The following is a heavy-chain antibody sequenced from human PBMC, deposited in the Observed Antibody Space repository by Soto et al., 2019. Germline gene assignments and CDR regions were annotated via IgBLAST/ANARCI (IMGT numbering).Heavy chain of an antibody. D-gene: IGHD3-9*01. V-gene: IGHV2-5*02. J-gene: IGHJ4*02. CDR3: AHKGPEDWPLDY. Sequence: QITLKESGPTLVRPTQTLTLTCAFSWFSLSTSGVGVGWIRQPPGKALEWLAVIYWDDSKHYSPSLRSRLTITNDTSKNQVVLTMTNMDPMDTGTYYCAHKGPEDWPLDYWGQGTLVTVSS. CDR2: IYWDDSK. CDR1: WFSLSTSGVG.